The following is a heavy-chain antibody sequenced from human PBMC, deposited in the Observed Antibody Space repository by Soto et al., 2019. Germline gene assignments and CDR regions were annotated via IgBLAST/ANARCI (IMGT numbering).Heavy chain of an antibody. CDR2: IYYTGKT. D-gene: IGHD2-2*01. V-gene: IGHV4-39*01. J-gene: IGHJ4*02. Sequence: QLQLQESGPGLVKPSETLSLTCSVSGGSISSSNYYWTWIRQPPGKGLEWIGSIYYTGKTYYNPSLKSRVTISVDTSKNRFSLNLASVTAADTAVYYCGRLIHCSTTSCYFDYWGQGTLVTVSS. CDR1: GGSISSSNYY. CDR3: GRLIHCSTTSCYFDY.